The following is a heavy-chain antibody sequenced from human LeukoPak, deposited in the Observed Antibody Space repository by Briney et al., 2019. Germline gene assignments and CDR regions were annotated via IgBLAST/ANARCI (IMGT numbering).Heavy chain of an antibody. J-gene: IGHJ4*02. CDR2: ISGSGDST. CDR3: AKELNSYGFSDY. Sequence: PGGSLRPSCAASGFTFSTYSMSWVRQAPGKGLDWVSAISGSGDSTYYADSVQGRFTISRDNSKNTLYLQMNSLRAEDTAVYYCAKELNSYGFSDYWGQGTLVTVSS. V-gene: IGHV3-23*01. D-gene: IGHD5-18*01. CDR1: GFTFSTYS.